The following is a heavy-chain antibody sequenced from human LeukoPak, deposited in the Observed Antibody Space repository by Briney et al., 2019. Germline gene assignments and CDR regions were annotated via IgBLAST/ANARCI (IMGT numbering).Heavy chain of an antibody. CDR1: GGSFSGYY. J-gene: IGHJ2*01. CDR2: INHSGST. D-gene: IGHD2-15*01. CDR3: ARRRVVVVAATVPSLKRYWYFDL. Sequence: SETLSLTCAVYGGSFSGYYRSWIRQPPGKGLEWIGEINHSGSTNYNPSLKSRVTISVDTSKNQFSLKLSSVTAADTAVYYCARRRVVVVAATVPSLKRYWYFDLWGRGTLVTVSS. V-gene: IGHV4-34*01.